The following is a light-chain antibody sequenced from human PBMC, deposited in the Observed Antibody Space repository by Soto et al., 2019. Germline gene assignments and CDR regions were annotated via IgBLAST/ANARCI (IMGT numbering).Light chain of an antibody. CDR3: SSYTSSSTLV. CDR1: SSDVGGYNY. V-gene: IGLV2-14*01. Sequence: QSALTQPASVSGSPGQSIPISCTGTSSDVGGYNYVSWYQQHPDKAPKLMIYDVSNRPSGVSNRFSGAKSGNTASLTISGLEAEDEADYYCSSYTSSSTLVFGTGTKVTVL. CDR2: DVS. J-gene: IGLJ1*01.